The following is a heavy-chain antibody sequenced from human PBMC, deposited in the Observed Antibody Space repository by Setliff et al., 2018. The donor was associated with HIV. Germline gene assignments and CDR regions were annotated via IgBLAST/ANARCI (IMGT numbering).Heavy chain of an antibody. CDR1: GFTFTDYT. Sequence: LRLSCAASGFTFTDYTMNWVRQAPGKGLEWVSSITSGSTYVNYADSVKGRFSISRDNSKSSLYLQMISLRAEDTALYYCARQGNWEFDYWGQGTLVTVSS. J-gene: IGHJ4*02. V-gene: IGHV3-21*01. CDR3: ARQGNWEFDY. D-gene: IGHD7-27*01. CDR2: ITSGSTYV.